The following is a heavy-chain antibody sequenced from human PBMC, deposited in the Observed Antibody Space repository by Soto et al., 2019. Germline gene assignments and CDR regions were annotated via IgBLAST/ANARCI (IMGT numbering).Heavy chain of an antibody. J-gene: IGHJ6*02. CDR1: GGTFSSYA. Sequence: QVQLVQSGAEVKKPGSSVKVSCKASGGTFSSYAISWVRQAPGQGLEWMGGIIPIFGTANYAQKFQGRVTITADEYTSTAYMERSSLRYEDTAVDYCERDRYEYSSSWFRMDVWGQGTTVTVSS. D-gene: IGHD6-13*01. V-gene: IGHV1-69*01. CDR3: ERDRYEYSSSWFRMDV. CDR2: IIPIFGTA.